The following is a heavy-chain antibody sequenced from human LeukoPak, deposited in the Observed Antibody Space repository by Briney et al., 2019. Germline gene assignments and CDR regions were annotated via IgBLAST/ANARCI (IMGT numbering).Heavy chain of an antibody. CDR2: IKSKTDGGTI. D-gene: IGHD3-22*01. CDR1: GFTFSKAW. J-gene: IGHJ4*02. Sequence: SGESLRLSCAASGFTFSKAWMSWVRQAPGKGLEWVGRIKSKTDGGTIDSAAPVKGRFTISRDDSKNMVYLQMNSLKTEDTAVYYCGGLKSSGYIIAYWGQGILVTVSA. V-gene: IGHV3-15*01. CDR3: GGLKSSGYIIAY.